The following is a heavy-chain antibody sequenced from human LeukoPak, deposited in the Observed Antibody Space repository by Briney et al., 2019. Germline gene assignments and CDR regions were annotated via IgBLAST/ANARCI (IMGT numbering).Heavy chain of an antibody. D-gene: IGHD1-26*01. Sequence: GGSLRLSCAASDFSFTTYAMSWVRQAPGKGLEWVSSISGGDPTTYYADSVKGRFTISRDNSDNILYLHMKNLTAEDTAMYYCVKAEEEWEPRSHWGQGTLVTVSS. CDR1: DFSFTTYA. CDR2: ISGGDPTT. J-gene: IGHJ4*02. CDR3: VKAEEEWEPRSH. V-gene: IGHV3-23*01.